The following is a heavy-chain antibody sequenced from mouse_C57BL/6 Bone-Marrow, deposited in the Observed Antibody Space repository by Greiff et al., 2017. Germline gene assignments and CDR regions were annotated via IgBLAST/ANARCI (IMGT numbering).Heavy chain of an antibody. D-gene: IGHD1-1*01. CDR2: IDPANGNT. CDR3: ARRDYGSSYYYAMDY. CDR1: GFHIKNTY. J-gene: IGHJ4*01. Sequence: EVQLQQSVAELVRPGASVKLSCTASGFHIKNTYMHWVKQRPEQGLAWIGRIDPANGNTKYAPKFQGKATITADTSSNTAYLQLSSLTSEDTAIYYCARRDYGSSYYYAMDYWGQGTSVTVSS. V-gene: IGHV14-3*01.